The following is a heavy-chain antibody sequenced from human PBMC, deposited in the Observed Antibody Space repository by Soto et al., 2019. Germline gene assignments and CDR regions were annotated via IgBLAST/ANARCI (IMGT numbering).Heavy chain of an antibody. CDR2: ISASGGST. V-gene: IGHV3-23*01. CDR3: ARAKTTTIRAFDI. J-gene: IGHJ3*02. Sequence: EVQLLESGGGLVQPGGSLRLSCAASGFTFSSFAMTWVRQAPGKGLEWVSGISASGGSTYYVDSVKGQFTISRDNSKDTLSLQRNSLRAADTAIYYCARAKTTTIRAFDIWGRGTMVTVSS. D-gene: IGHD1-1*01. CDR1: GFTFSSFA.